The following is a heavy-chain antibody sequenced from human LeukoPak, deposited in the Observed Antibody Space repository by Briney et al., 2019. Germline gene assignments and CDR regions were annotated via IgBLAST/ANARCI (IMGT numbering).Heavy chain of an antibody. CDR2: IYYSGST. CDR3: ARDGGYCSSTSCNDAFDI. J-gene: IGHJ3*02. Sequence: PSETLSLTCTVSGGSVSSGSYYWRWLRQPPGKGLEWIGYIYYSGSTNYNPSLKSRVTISVDTSKNQFSLKLSSVTAADTAVYYCARDGGYCSSTSCNDAFDIWGQGTMVTVSS. V-gene: IGHV4-61*01. D-gene: IGHD2-2*01. CDR1: GGSVSSGSYY.